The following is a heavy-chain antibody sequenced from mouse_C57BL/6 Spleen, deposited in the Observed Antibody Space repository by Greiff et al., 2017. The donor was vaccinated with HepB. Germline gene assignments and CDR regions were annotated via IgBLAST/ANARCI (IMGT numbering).Heavy chain of an antibody. CDR3: ARGPTVVHYAMDY. CDR2: ISSGSSTI. Sequence: EVKLQESGGGLVKPGGSLKLSCAASGFTFSDYGMHWVRQAPEKGLEWVAYISSGSSTIYYADTVKGRFTISRDNAKNTLFLQMTSLRSEDTAMYYCARGPTVVHYAMDYWGQGTSVTVSS. CDR1: GFTFSDYG. J-gene: IGHJ4*01. D-gene: IGHD1-1*01. V-gene: IGHV5-17*01.